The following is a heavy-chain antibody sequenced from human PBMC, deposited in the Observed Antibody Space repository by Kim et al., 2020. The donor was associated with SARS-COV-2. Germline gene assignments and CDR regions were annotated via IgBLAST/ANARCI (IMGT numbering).Heavy chain of an antibody. J-gene: IGHJ6*02. CDR3: TRVPDGGWIQLWYYYGMDV. CDR1: GFTFGDYA. V-gene: IGHV3-49*04. D-gene: IGHD5-18*01. CDR2: IRSKAYGGTT. Sequence: GGSLRLSCTASGFTFGDYAMSWVRQAPGKGLEWVGFIRSKAYGGTTEYAASVKGRFTISRDDSKSIAYLQMNSLKTEDTAVYYCTRVPDGGWIQLWYYYGMDVWGQGTTVTVSS.